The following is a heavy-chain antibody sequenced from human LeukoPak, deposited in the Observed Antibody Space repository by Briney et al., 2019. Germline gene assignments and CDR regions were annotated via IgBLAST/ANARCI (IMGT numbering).Heavy chain of an antibody. J-gene: IGHJ4*02. CDR3: ARDAGYSSGWYDY. CDR2: IYYSGST. V-gene: IGHV4-39*07. D-gene: IGHD6-19*01. CDR1: GGSISTSNYY. Sequence: SETLSHTCTVSGGSISTSNYYWGWIRQPPGEGLEWIGIIYYSGSTSYNPSLKSRVTISVDTSKNQFSLKLSSVTAADTAVYYCARDAGYSSGWYDYWGQGTLVTVSS.